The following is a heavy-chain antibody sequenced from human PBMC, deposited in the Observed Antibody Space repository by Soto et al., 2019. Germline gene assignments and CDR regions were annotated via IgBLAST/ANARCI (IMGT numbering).Heavy chain of an antibody. J-gene: IGHJ4*02. D-gene: IGHD2-15*01. V-gene: IGHV3-23*01. CDR2: ISANGGST. CDR3: AKANRYCSGGTCFVFDY. Sequence: EVQVLESGGGLVQPGGSLRLSCAASGFTCSDYTMNWVRQAPGKGLEWVSSISANGGSTYYADSVKGRFTISRDNSQNTLSLQMNSLRAEATAFDYCAKANRYCSGGTCFVFDYWRQGALVTVSS. CDR1: GFTCSDYT.